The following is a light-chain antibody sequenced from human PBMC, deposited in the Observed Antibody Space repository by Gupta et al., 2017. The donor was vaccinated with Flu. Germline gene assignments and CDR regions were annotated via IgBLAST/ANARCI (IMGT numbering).Light chain of an antibody. J-gene: IGKJ2*01. CDR1: QSISKS. V-gene: IGKV1-39*01. Sequence: DIQVTQSPSSLSASVGDRVTITCRASQSISKSLNWYQQKSGNAPKLLIYGASSLQSGVPSRFSGTGSGTDFTLTISSLQAGDFATYYCLQTDSTFHTFGQGTKVAI. CDR2: GAS. CDR3: LQTDSTFHT.